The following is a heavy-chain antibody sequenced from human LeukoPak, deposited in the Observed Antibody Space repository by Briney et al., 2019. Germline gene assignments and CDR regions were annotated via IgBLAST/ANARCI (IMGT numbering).Heavy chain of an antibody. V-gene: IGHV3-30*04. Sequence: GGSLRLSCAASGFTFSTYAMHWVRQAPGKGLEWVAVIPYDGSNKYYADAVKGRFTISRDNSKNTLYLQMNSMRAEDTAVYYCARDDAVTTSSPFDYWGQGTLVTVSS. CDR1: GFTFSTYA. J-gene: IGHJ4*01. CDR2: IPYDGSNK. CDR3: ARDDAVTTSSPFDY. D-gene: IGHD4-17*01.